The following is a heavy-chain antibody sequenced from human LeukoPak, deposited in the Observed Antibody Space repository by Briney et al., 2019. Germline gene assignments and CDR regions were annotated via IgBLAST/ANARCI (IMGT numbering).Heavy chain of an antibody. CDR2: INHSGST. CDR1: GGSFSGYY. J-gene: IGHJ3*01. Sequence: SETLSLTCAVYGGSFSGYYWSWIRQPPGKGLEWIGEINHSGSTNYNPSLKSRVTISVDTSKNQFSLKLCSVTAADTAVYYCARARRFGKDAFDVWGQGTMVTVSS. D-gene: IGHD3-16*01. V-gene: IGHV4-34*01. CDR3: ARARRFGKDAFDV.